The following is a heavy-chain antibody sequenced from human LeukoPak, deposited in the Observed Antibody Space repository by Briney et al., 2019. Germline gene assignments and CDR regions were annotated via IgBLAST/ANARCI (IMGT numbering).Heavy chain of an antibody. CDR3: VRIGYRGYDRDY. Sequence: GGSLRLSCATSGFTLSSYWMGWVRQAPGKGLEWVANTIQDGSQKYYVDSVKGRFTISRDNTMNSLYLQMNSLRAEDTAVYYCVRIGYRGYDRDYWGQGTLVAVSS. V-gene: IGHV3-7*01. J-gene: IGHJ4*02. D-gene: IGHD5-12*01. CDR1: GFTLSSYW. CDR2: TIQDGSQK.